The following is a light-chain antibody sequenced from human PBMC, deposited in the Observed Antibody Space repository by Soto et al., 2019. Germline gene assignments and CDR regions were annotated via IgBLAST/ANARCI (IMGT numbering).Light chain of an antibody. Sequence: AIRMNQSPSALSASPGDRVTITCRASQGISSYLAWYQQKPGKAPKLLIYAASTLQSGVPSRFSGSGSGTDFTLTISCLQSEDFATYYCQQYYSYPWTFGQGTKVDIK. CDR1: QGISSY. CDR3: QQYYSYPWT. CDR2: AAS. J-gene: IGKJ1*01. V-gene: IGKV1-8*01.